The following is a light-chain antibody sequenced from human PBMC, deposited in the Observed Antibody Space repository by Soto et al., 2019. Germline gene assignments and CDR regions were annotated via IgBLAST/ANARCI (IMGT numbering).Light chain of an antibody. CDR2: DAS. J-gene: IGKJ3*01. CDR1: QSLTTR. CDR3: QHSTDYWGT. V-gene: IGKV1-5*01. Sequence: DIQMTQSPSSLSASIGDRVSITCRASQSLTTRLAWYQHEPGKAPKLLIYDASTLQDGVPSRFSGSGSGTEFTLTINSLQSDDYATYYCQHSTDYWGTFGPGTRVDIK.